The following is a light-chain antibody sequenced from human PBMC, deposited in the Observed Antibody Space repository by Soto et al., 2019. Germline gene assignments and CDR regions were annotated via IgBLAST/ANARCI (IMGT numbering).Light chain of an antibody. V-gene: IGKV3-11*01. Sequence: EIGLTQSPANLYMSPGERATLSCRASQSVSSYLAWYQQKPGQAPRLLIYDASNRATGIPARFSGSGSGTDFTLTISSLEPEDFAVYYCQQRSNWPPWTFGQGTKVDIK. J-gene: IGKJ1*01. CDR1: QSVSSY. CDR3: QQRSNWPPWT. CDR2: DAS.